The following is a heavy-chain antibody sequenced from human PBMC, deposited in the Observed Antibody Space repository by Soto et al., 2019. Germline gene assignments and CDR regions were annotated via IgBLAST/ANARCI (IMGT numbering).Heavy chain of an antibody. Sequence: QVQLVQSGAEVKKPGSSVKVSCKASGGTFSSYAISWVRQAPGQGLEWMGGIIPIFGTANYAQKFQGRVTITADESTSTAYMELSSLRSEDTAVYYCAIRRGSRDGYNFPYGMDVWGQGTTVTVSS. D-gene: IGHD1-1*01. J-gene: IGHJ6*02. CDR3: AIRRGSRDGYNFPYGMDV. V-gene: IGHV1-69*12. CDR1: GGTFSSYA. CDR2: IIPIFGTA.